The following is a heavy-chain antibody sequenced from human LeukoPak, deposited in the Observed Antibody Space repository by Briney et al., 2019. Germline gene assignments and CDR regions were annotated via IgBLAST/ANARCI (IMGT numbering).Heavy chain of an antibody. Sequence: GEPLKISCRGSGYTFSNYWIGWVRQMPGKGLEWMGIIYPGDSETGYGPPLRGQVTISADKSISTTYLQWSSLEVSDTAMYFCARFLYGHYSHYFDYWGQGTLVTLST. CDR1: GYTFSNYW. D-gene: IGHD4-17*01. V-gene: IGHV5-51*01. CDR2: IYPGDSET. J-gene: IGHJ4*02. CDR3: ARFLYGHYSHYFDY.